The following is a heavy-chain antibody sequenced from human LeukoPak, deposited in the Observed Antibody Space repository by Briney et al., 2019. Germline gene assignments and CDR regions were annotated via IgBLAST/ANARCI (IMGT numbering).Heavy chain of an antibody. CDR3: ARGGGKGLDY. Sequence: GGSLRLSCAASGLTFSSYSMNWVRLAPGKGLEWVSYIGSSSYTIYYADSVKGRFTISRDNAKKSLYLQMNSLRAEDTAVYYCARGGGKGLDYWGQGTLVTVSS. J-gene: IGHJ4*02. CDR2: IGSSSYTI. D-gene: IGHD4-23*01. V-gene: IGHV3-48*01. CDR1: GLTFSSYS.